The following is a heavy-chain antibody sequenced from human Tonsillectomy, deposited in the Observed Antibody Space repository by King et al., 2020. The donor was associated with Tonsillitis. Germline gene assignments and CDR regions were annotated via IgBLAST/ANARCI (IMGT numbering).Heavy chain of an antibody. V-gene: IGHV3-53*04. CDR3: ARGWGYYDSSGYYPYYFDY. D-gene: IGHD3-22*01. J-gene: IGHJ4*02. CDR1: GFAVSSNY. Sequence: VQLVESGGGLVQPGGSLRLSCAASGFAVSSNYMTWVRQAPGKGLEWVSMIYIGGSTYYADSVKGRFTISRHSSKNTLYLQMNSLRAENTAVYYCARGWGYYDSSGYYPYYFDYWGQGTLVTVSS. CDR2: IYIGGST.